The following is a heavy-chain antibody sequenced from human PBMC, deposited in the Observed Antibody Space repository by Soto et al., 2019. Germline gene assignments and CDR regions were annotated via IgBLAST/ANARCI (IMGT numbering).Heavy chain of an antibody. CDR2: ISYDGSNK. D-gene: IGHD3-10*01. Sequence: GGSLRLSCAASGFTFSSYGMHWVRQAPGKGLEWAAVISYDGSNKYYADSVKGRFTISRDNSKNTLYLQMNSLRAEDTAVYYCAKEAWGYGSGSYSYYFDYWGQGTLVTVSS. V-gene: IGHV3-30*18. CDR1: GFTFSSYG. CDR3: AKEAWGYGSGSYSYYFDY. J-gene: IGHJ4*02.